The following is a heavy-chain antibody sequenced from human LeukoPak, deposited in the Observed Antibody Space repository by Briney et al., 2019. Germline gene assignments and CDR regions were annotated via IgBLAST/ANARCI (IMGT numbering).Heavy chain of an antibody. CDR2: ISSSSSYI. V-gene: IGHV3-21*01. Sequence: KPGGSLRLSCAASGLTFSSYSMNWVRQAPGKGLEWVSSISSSSSYIYYADSVKGRFTISRDNAKNSLYLQMNSLRAEDTAVYYCARGSYGGNSGGAFDIWGQGTMVTVSS. CDR1: GLTFSSYS. D-gene: IGHD4-23*01. J-gene: IGHJ3*02. CDR3: ARGSYGGNSGGAFDI.